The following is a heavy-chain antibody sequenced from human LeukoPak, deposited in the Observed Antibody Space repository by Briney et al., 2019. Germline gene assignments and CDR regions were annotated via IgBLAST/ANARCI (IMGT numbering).Heavy chain of an antibody. CDR2: IRQDGDEK. J-gene: IGHJ2*01. Sequence: PGGSLRLSCAGSGFIFNSHWMTWVRQAPGMGLEWVGNIRQDGDEKFYADSVRGRFTISRDNAKNSLYLHLNSLRAEDTVIYYCARVRTEWYIDLWGRGTLVTVSP. D-gene: IGHD2-8*02. CDR3: ARVRTEWYIDL. V-gene: IGHV3-7*01. CDR1: GFIFNSHW.